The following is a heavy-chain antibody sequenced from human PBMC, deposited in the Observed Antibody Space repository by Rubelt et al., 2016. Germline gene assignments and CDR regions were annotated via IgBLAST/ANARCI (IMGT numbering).Heavy chain of an antibody. J-gene: IGHJ4*02. Sequence: AGRSLRLSCAASGFTFSSYGMHWVRQAPGKGLEWVAVISYDGSNKYYADSVKGRFTISRDNAKNSVSLLMTNLRVEDTAVYFCARDVRIDASDNWYRELDYWGPGTQVTVSS. CDR3: ARDVRIDASDNWYRELDY. CDR2: ISYDGSNK. D-gene: IGHD1-7*01. V-gene: IGHV3-30*03. CDR1: GFTFSSYG.